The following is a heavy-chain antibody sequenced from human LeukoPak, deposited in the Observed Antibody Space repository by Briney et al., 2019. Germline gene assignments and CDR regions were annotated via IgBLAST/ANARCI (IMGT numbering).Heavy chain of an antibody. D-gene: IGHD6-19*01. J-gene: IGHJ4*02. CDR1: GFTFSSYE. Sequence: PGGSLRLSCAASGFTFSSYEMNWVRQAPGKGLEWVAVIDGVGVRTYYADSVKGRFTISRDNSKDTVFLQMNSLKADDTAVYYCAKASRQAAVASPLDYWGQGSLVTVSS. V-gene: IGHV3-23*01. CDR3: AKASRQAAVASPLDY. CDR2: IDGVGVRT.